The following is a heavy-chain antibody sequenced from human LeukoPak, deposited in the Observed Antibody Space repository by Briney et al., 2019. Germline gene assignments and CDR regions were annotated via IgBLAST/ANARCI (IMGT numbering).Heavy chain of an antibody. Sequence: ASVKVSCKASGYAFTYYYIHWVRKAPGQGLEWMGWVNPNSGDTNLEQKFQGRVAMTSDTSINSAYIDLNSLRSDDTAVYYCARGRSRGESSGYCHFDNWGQGTLVTVSS. D-gene: IGHD3-22*01. V-gene: IGHV1-2*02. J-gene: IGHJ4*02. CDR3: ARGRSRGESSGYCHFDN. CDR2: VNPNSGDT. CDR1: GYAFTYYY.